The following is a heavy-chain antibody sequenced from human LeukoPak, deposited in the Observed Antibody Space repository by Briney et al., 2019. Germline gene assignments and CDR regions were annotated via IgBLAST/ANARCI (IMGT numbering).Heavy chain of an antibody. D-gene: IGHD1-1*01. CDR1: GYTFTGYY. CDR2: INPNSGGT. J-gene: IGHJ4*02. CDR3: ARGNWNDFFDY. V-gene: IGHV1-2*06. Sequence: GASVKVSCKASGYTFTGYYMHWVREAPGQGLEWMGRINPNSGGTNYAQNFQGRVTMTRDTSISTAYMELSRLRSDDTAVYYCARGNWNDFFDYSVQGTLVTVSS.